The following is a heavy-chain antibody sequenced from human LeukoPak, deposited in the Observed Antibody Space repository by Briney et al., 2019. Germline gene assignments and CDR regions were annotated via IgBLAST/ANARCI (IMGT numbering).Heavy chain of an antibody. CDR1: GFTFSTTW. CDR2: INSGGTST. Sequence: GGSLRLSCGASGFTFSTTWMHWVRQAPGKGLVCVSRINSGGTSTVYADSVKGRFTISRDNAKNTVYLQMSGLGVDDTAVYYCARDNYYSIDYWGQGTLVTVSS. J-gene: IGHJ4*02. D-gene: IGHD1-26*01. CDR3: ARDNYYSIDY. V-gene: IGHV3-74*01.